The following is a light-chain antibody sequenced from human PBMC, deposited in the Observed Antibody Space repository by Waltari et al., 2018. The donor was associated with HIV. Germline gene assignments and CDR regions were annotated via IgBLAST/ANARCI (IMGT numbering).Light chain of an antibody. J-gene: IGKJ3*01. CDR2: AAS. CDR3: QQLNSYALVT. Sequence: DIQLTQSPSFLSASVGDRVTITCRASQGISSYLAWYQQKPGKAPKLLIYAASTLQSGVPSRFSGTGSGTDFTLTISSLQPEDFATYFCQQLNSYALVTFGPGTKVDIK. CDR1: QGISSY. V-gene: IGKV1-9*01.